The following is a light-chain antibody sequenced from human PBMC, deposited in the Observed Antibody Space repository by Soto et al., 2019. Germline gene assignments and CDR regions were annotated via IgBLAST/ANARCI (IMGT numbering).Light chain of an antibody. V-gene: IGKV3-15*01. CDR2: GAS. CDR3: QQDNNWPPVT. Sequence: ETVMTQSPAALSVSPGERATLSCRASQSVSSNVAWYQQTPGQAPRLLIYGASTRAAGIPDRFSGSGSGTEFTLTISSLQSEDFAVYYCQQDNNWPPVTFGQGTRLDIK. CDR1: QSVSSN. J-gene: IGKJ5*01.